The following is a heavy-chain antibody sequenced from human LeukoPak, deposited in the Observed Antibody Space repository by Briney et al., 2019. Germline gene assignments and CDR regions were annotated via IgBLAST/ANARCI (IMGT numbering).Heavy chain of an antibody. J-gene: IGHJ4*02. CDR2: MNPNSGNT. D-gene: IGHD6-13*01. V-gene: IGHV1-8*01. CDR3: ARGEYSSSWYFS. CDR1: GYTFTSYD. Sequence: ASVKVSCKASGYTFTSYDNNWVRQATAQGLEWMGWMNPNSGNTGYAQKFQGRVTMTRNTSISKPYMELSSLRSEDTAVYYCARGEYSSSWYFSWGQGTLVTVSS.